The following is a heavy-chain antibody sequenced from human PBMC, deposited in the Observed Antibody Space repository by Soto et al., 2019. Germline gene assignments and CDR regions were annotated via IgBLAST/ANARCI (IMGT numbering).Heavy chain of an antibody. CDR2: INHSGST. Sequence: PSETLSLTCAVYGGSFSGYYWSWIRQPPGKGLEWIGEINHSGSTNYNPSLKSRVTISVDTSKNQFSLKLSSVTAADTAVYYCAPRGGNWSDPWAREPWSPSPQ. V-gene: IGHV4-34*01. J-gene: IGHJ5*02. CDR3: APRGGNWSDP. CDR1: GGSFSGYY. D-gene: IGHD3-16*01.